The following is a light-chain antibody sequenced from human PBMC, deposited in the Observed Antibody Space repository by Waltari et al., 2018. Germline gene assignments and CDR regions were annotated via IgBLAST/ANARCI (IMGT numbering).Light chain of an antibody. V-gene: IGLV2-23*01. J-gene: IGLJ3*02. CDR1: SSDVGHFHL. CDR3: CSYAGSSSPRL. CDR2: EAT. Sequence: QSALTQPASVSGSPGQSITISCTGSSSDVGHFHLVPWYQLHPGKAPKLLIFEATKRPSGISYHFSGSKSGNTASLTISGLQAEDEADYFCCSYAGSSSPRLFGGGTKLSVL.